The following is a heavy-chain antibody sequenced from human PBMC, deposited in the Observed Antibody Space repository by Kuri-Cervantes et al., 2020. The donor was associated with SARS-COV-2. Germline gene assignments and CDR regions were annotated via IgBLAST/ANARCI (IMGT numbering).Heavy chain of an antibody. J-gene: IGHJ6*02. D-gene: IGHD1-26*01. V-gene: IGHV3-15*01. Sequence: GESLKISCAASGFTFSNAWMSWVRQAPGKGLEWVGRIKSKTDGGTTDYAAPVKGRFTISRDDSKNTLYLQMNSLKTEDTAVYYCTTDREWEPIPDYYGMDVWGQGTTVTVSS. CDR3: TTDREWEPIPDYYGMDV. CDR1: GFTFSNAW. CDR2: IKSKTDGGTT.